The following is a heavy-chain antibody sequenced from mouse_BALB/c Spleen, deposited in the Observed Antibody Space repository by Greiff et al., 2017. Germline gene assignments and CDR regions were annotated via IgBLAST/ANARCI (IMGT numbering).Heavy chain of an antibody. D-gene: IGHD2-3*01. V-gene: IGHV3-2*02. J-gene: IGHJ4*01. Sequence: VQLKESGPGLVKPSQSLSLTCTVTGYSITSDYAWNWIRQFPGNKLEWMGYISYSGSTSYNPSLKSRISITRDTSKNQFFLQLNSVTTEDTATYYCARGWLLPYYYAMDYWGQGTSVTVSS. CDR2: ISYSGST. CDR1: GYSITSDYA. CDR3: ARGWLLPYYYAMDY.